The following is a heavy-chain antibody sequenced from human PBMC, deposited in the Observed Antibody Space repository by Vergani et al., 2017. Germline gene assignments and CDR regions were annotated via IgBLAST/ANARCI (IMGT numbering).Heavy chain of an antibody. Sequence: QLQLQESGPGLVKPSETLSLTCTVSGGSISSSSYYWGWIRQPPGKGLEWIGSIYYSGSTYYNPSLKSRVTISVDTSKNPFSLKLSSVTAADTAVYYCARRGSSSWYIFFDYWGQGTLVTVSS. V-gene: IGHV4-39*01. D-gene: IGHD6-13*01. CDR2: IYYSGST. CDR1: GGSISSSSYY. CDR3: ARRGSSSWYIFFDY. J-gene: IGHJ4*02.